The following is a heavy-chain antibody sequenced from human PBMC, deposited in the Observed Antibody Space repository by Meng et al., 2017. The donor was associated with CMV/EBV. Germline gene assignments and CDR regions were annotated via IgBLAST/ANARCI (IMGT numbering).Heavy chain of an antibody. Sequence: QVQRQESCPGLGKPSETLSLPCTCSGGSISSYYWSWIRQPAGKGLEWIGRIYTSGSTNYNPSLKSRVTMSVDTSKNQFSLKLSSVTAADTAVYYCARGSYYRYVIDYWGQGTLVTVSS. CDR3: ARGSYYRYVIDY. CDR2: IYTSGST. J-gene: IGHJ4*02. V-gene: IGHV4-4*07. CDR1: GGSISSYY. D-gene: IGHD2-21*01.